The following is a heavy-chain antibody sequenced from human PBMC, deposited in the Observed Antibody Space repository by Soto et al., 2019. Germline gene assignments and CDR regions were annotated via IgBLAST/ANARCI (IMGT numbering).Heavy chain of an antibody. J-gene: IGHJ3*02. CDR1: GFTFSDSY. CDR2: ISTSSTYT. CDR3: ARDPDRGGAFDI. Sequence: QVQLVESGGGLVKPGGSLRLSCVASGFTFSDSYMIWIRQAPGKGLEWVSYISTSSTYTNYADSVKGRFTISRDNANNSLYLQMNSLRADDPAVYYCARDPDRGGAFDIWGQGTMVTVSS. D-gene: IGHD3-10*01. V-gene: IGHV3-11*06.